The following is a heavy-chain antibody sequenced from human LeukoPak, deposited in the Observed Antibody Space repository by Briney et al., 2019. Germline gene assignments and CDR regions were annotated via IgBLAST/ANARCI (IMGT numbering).Heavy chain of an antibody. V-gene: IGHV4-4*07. CDR2: IYTGGTI. J-gene: IGHJ6*03. CDR3: ARDVRVLYNYYMDV. CDR1: GGSITSDY. Sequence: SETLSLTCSVSGGSITSDYWSWIRQPAGKGLEWIGRIYTGGTINCNPSLQSRVTMSVDTSKRQVSLNLMSVTAADTAVYYCARDVRVLYNYYMDVWGKGTTVIVSS.